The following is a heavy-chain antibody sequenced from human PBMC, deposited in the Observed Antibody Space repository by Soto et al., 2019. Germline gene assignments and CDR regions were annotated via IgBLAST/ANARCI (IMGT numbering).Heavy chain of an antibody. Sequence: GASVKVSCKASGYTFTSYYMHWVRQAPGQGLEWMGIINPSGGSTSYAQKFQGRVTMTRDTSTSTVYMELSSLRSEDTAVYYCARELTAVVPAAPNPPDYYYYGMDVWGQGTTVTVSS. CDR2: INPSGGST. J-gene: IGHJ6*02. D-gene: IGHD2-2*01. V-gene: IGHV1-46*01. CDR1: GYTFTSYY. CDR3: ARELTAVVPAAPNPPDYYYYGMDV.